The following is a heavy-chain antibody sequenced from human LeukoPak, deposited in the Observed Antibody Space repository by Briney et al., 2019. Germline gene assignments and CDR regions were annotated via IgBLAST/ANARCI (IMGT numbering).Heavy chain of an antibody. CDR2: INHSGST. D-gene: IGHD5-18*01. V-gene: IGHV4-4*02. CDR1: GGSIINSNW. Sequence: SGTLSLTCAVSGGSIINSNWWNWVRQPPGKGLEWIGEINHSGSTNYNPSLKSRVTISVDTSKNQFSLKLSSVTAADTAVYYCARVIAMASAENYYYGMDVWGQGTTVTVSS. CDR3: ARVIAMASAENYYYGMDV. J-gene: IGHJ6*02.